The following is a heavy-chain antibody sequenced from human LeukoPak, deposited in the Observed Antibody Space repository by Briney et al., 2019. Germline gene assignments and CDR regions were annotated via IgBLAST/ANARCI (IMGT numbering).Heavy chain of an antibody. CDR1: GDSVSSNSAA. CDR3: ARSDYVWFANC. V-gene: IGHV6-1*01. D-gene: IGHD4-17*01. CDR2: TYYRSKWYN. J-gene: IGHJ4*02. Sequence: SQTLSLTCAISGDSVSSNSAAWNWLRQSPSRGLEWLGRTYYRSKWYNDYAVSVKSRITINPDTFKNQFSLQLNSVTPEDTAVYCCARSDYVWFANCWGQGTLVTVSS.